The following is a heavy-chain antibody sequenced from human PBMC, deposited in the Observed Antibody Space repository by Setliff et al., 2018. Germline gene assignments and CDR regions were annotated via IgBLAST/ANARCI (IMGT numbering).Heavy chain of an antibody. V-gene: IGHV1-8*02. CDR1: GYTFTAYD. Sequence: ASVKVSCKASGYTFTAYDIVWVRQATGQGLEWMGWMNPNSGRTGYPQKFQGRVTMTRNTSTSTAYMELSSLTSEDTAVYYCAREGVHTWSSTDYHYYMDVWGRGTTVTVSS. J-gene: IGHJ6*03. CDR2: MNPNSGRT. CDR3: AREGVHTWSSTDYHYYMDV. D-gene: IGHD2-21*01.